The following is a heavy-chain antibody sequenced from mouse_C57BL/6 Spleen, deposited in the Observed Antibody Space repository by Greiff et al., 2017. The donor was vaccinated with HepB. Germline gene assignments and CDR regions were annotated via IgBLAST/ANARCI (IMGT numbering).Heavy chain of an antibody. V-gene: IGHV5-9-1*02. D-gene: IGHD4-1*02. J-gene: IGHJ1*03. CDR2: ISSGGDYI. CDR1: GFTFSSYA. CDR3: TRDPNWDGGYWYFDV. Sequence: EVKVVESGEGLVKPGGSLKLSCAASGFTFSSYAMSWVRQTPEKRLEWVAYISSGGDYIYYADTVKGRFTISRDNARNTLYLQMSSLKSEDTAMYYCTRDPNWDGGYWYFDVGGTGTTVTVSS.